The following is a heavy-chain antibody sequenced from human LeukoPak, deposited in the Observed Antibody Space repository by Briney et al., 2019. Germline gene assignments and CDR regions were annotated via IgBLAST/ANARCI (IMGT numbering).Heavy chain of an antibody. D-gene: IGHD6-6*01. CDR1: GFTFSSYS. CDR2: ISSSSSYI. J-gene: IGHJ5*02. CDR3: ARDRGSSSPVYNWFDP. Sequence: GGSLRLSCAASGFTFSSYSMNWLRQAPGKGLEWVSSISSSSSYIYYADSVKGRFTISKDNAKNSLYLQMNSLRAEDTAVYYCARDRGSSSPVYNWFDPWGQGTLVTVSS. V-gene: IGHV3-21*01.